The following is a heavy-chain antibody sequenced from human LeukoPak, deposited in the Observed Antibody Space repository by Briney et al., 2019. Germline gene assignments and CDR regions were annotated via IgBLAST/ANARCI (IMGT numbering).Heavy chain of an antibody. J-gene: IGHJ6*03. Sequence: GGSLRLSCAASGLTVSRNYMNWVRQAPGMGLEWVAGIYSGGSTYYADSAKDRFTISRDNSKNTLYLQMNSLRVEDTAVYYCVSVEAGSGWYLWYMDVWGKGTSVTISS. V-gene: IGHV3-66*01. D-gene: IGHD6-19*01. CDR1: GLTVSRNY. CDR3: VSVEAGSGWYLWYMDV. CDR2: IYSGGST.